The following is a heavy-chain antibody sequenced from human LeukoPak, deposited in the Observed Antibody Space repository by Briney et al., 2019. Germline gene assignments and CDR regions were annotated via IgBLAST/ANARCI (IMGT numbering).Heavy chain of an antibody. J-gene: IGHJ6*03. CDR2: IYSGGST. Sequence: GGSLRLSCAASGFTVSSNYMRSVRQAPGKGLEWVSVIYSGGSTYYADSVKGRFTISRDNSKNTLYLQMNSLRAEDTAVYYCARGEDYYYMDVWGKGATVTISS. V-gene: IGHV3-53*01. CDR3: ARGEDYYYMDV. CDR1: GFTVSSNY.